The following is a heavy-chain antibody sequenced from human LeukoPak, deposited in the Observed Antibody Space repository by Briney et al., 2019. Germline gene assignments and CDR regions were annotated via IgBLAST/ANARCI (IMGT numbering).Heavy chain of an antibody. CDR3: ARWSAYTITFGGVNWYFDY. J-gene: IGHJ4*02. Sequence: GGSLRLSCAASGFTFSSYGMHWVRQAPGKGLEWVAFIRYDGSNKYYADSVKGRFTISRDNSRNTLYLQMNSLRAEDTAVYYCARWSAYTITFGGVNWYFDYWGQGTLVTVSS. CDR1: GFTFSSYG. CDR2: IRYDGSNK. D-gene: IGHD3-16*01. V-gene: IGHV3-30*02.